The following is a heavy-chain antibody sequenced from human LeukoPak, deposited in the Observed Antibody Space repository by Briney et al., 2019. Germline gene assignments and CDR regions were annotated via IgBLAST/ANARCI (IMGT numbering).Heavy chain of an antibody. CDR1: GGSISSYY. V-gene: IGHV4-59*12. J-gene: IGHJ3*02. Sequence: SETLSLTCTVSGGSISSYYWSWIRQPPGKGLEWIGYIYYSGSTNYNPSLKSRVTMSVDTSKNQFSLKLSSVTAADTAVYYCARETAIEQWLVLSDDAFDIWGQGTMVTVSS. CDR3: ARETAIEQWLVLSDDAFDI. D-gene: IGHD6-19*01. CDR2: IYYSGST.